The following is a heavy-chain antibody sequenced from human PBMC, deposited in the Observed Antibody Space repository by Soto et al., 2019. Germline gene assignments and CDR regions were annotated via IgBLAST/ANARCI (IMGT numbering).Heavy chain of an antibody. CDR1: GFTFSSYS. CDR2: ISSSSSYI. J-gene: IGHJ4*02. CDR3: ARGIRFTAFDY. D-gene: IGHD3-10*01. V-gene: IGHV3-21*01. Sequence: GGSLRLSCAASGFTFSSYSMNWVRQAPGKGLEWVSSISSSSSYIYYADSVKGRFTISRDNAKNSLYLQMNSLRAEDTAVYYCARGIRFTAFDYWGQGTLVTVSS.